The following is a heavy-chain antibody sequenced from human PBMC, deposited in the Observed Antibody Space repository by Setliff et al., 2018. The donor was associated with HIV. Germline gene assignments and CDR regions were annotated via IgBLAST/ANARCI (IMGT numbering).Heavy chain of an antibody. J-gene: IGHJ4*02. CDR1: GFTFSTYS. CDR3: ARESGDYGSGTYFFDF. V-gene: IGHV3-21*04. D-gene: IGHD3-10*01. Sequence: GGSLRLSCAVSGFTFSTYSMNWVRQAPGKGLEWVSILYGNGDTYYADSVKGRFTISRDNAQNSLYLQMSSLKVEDTAVYYCARESGDYGSGTYFFDFWGQGTLVTVSS. CDR2: LYGNGDT.